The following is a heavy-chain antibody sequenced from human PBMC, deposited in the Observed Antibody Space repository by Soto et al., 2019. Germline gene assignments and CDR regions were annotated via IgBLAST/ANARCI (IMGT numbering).Heavy chain of an antibody. V-gene: IGHV1-69*01. CDR1: GGTFSSYA. CDR2: IIPIFGTA. D-gene: IGHD4-17*01. J-gene: IGHJ4*02. Sequence: QVQLVQSGAEVKKPGSSVKVSCTASGGTFSSYAISWVRQAPGQGLEWVGGIIPIFGTANYAQKFQGRVTITADESTSTAYMELSSLRSEDTAVYYWARALDGDYVDYWGQGTLVTVSS. CDR3: ARALDGDYVDY.